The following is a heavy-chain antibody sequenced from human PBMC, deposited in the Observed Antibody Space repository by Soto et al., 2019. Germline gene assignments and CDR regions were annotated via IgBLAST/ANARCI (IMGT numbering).Heavy chain of an antibody. CDR1: GGSISSYY. J-gene: IGHJ4*02. Sequence: SETLSLTCTVSGGSISSYYWSWIRQPPGKGLEWIGYIYYSGSTNYNPSLKSRVTISVDTSKNQFSLKLSSVTAADTAVYYCTTHSPIPQIVVVYYFDYWGQGTLVTVSS. CDR2: IYYSGST. D-gene: IGHD3-22*01. CDR3: TTHSPIPQIVVVYYFDY. V-gene: IGHV4-59*01.